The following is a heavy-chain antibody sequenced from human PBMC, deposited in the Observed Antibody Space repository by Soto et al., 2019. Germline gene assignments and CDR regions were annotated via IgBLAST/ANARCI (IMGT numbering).Heavy chain of an antibody. CDR2: TTPSSDRI. Sequence: PGGSLRLSCVASGFTFNTYDMTWVRQAPGKGPECVAVTTPSSDRISYADSVKGRFTISRDNSENTLYLQMNSLTAEDTAVYYCAKGSWLDSWGQGTLVTVSS. CDR1: GFTFNTYD. V-gene: IGHV3-23*01. J-gene: IGHJ5*01. CDR3: AKGSWLDS.